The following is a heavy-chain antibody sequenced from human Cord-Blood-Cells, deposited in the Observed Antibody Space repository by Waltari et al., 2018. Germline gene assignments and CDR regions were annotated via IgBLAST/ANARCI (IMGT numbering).Heavy chain of an antibody. V-gene: IGHV1-69*01. J-gene: IGHJ2*01. CDR1: AGHFISHA. CDR3: AKGPSWYFDL. CDR2: IIPIFGTA. Sequence: LVPSGAHVKKPGSCVHVACRGFAGHFISHANSWVRQAPGQGLEWMGGIIPIFGTANYAQKFQGRVTITADESTSTAYMELSSLRSEDTAVYYCAKGPSWYFDLWGRGTLVTVSS.